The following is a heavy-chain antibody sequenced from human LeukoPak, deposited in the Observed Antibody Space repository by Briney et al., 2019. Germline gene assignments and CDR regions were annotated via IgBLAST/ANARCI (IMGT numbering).Heavy chain of an antibody. CDR3: AKFLPRTTVTTRMYYFDY. CDR2: ISGSGGST. Sequence: GGSLRLSCAASGFTFSSYATSWVRQAPGKGLEWVSAISGSGGSTYYADSVKGRFTISRDNSKNTLYLQMNSLRAEDTAVYYCAKFLPRTTVTTRMYYFDYWDQGTLVTVSS. D-gene: IGHD4-17*01. V-gene: IGHV3-23*01. CDR1: GFTFSSYA. J-gene: IGHJ4*02.